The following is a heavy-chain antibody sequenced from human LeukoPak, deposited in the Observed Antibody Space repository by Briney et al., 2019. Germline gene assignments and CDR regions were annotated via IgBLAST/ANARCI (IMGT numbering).Heavy chain of an antibody. V-gene: IGHV4-61*02. CDR1: GGSISSGNYY. CDR3: ARGQGGRAWAFDI. CDR2: IFISGST. Sequence: SQTLSLTCTVSGGSISSGNYYWSWIRQPAGKGLEWVGRIFISGSTNYNPSLKSRVTISVDTSKNQFSLKLTSVTAADTAVYYCARGQGGRAWAFDIWGQGAMVTVSS. J-gene: IGHJ3*02.